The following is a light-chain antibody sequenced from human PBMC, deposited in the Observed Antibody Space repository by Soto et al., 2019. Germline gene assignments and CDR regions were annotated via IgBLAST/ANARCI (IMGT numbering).Light chain of an antibody. CDR2: GNS. CDR3: QSYDSSLSAPYV. Sequence: QSVLTQPPSVSGAPGQGVTTSCTGSSSNIGAGYDVHWYQQLPGTAPKLLIYGNSNRPSGVPDRFSGSKSGTSASLAITGLQAEDEADYYCQSYDSSLSAPYVFGTGTKVTV. CDR1: SSNIGAGYD. J-gene: IGLJ1*01. V-gene: IGLV1-40*01.